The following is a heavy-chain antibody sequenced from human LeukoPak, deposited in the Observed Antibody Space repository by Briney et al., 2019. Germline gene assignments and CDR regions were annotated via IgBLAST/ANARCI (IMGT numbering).Heavy chain of an antibody. Sequence: SETLSLTCTVSGGSISSGSYYWSWIRQPAGKGLEWIGRIYTSGSTNYNPSLKSRVTISVDTSKNQFSLKLSSVTAADTAVYYCARIGDYVWWFDPWGQGTLVTVSS. J-gene: IGHJ5*02. V-gene: IGHV4-61*02. CDR3: ARIGDYVWWFDP. D-gene: IGHD4-17*01. CDR2: IYTSGST. CDR1: GGSISSGSYY.